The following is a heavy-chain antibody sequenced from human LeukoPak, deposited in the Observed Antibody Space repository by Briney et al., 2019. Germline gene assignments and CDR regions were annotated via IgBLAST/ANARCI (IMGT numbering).Heavy chain of an antibody. V-gene: IGHV3-66*01. CDR1: GFTVSSNY. CDR3: ARDHAAMFKSIVVITKTGIGDAFDI. Sequence: PGGPLRLSCAASGFTVSSNYMSWVRQAPGKGLEWVSVIYSGGRTYYADSVKGRLTISRGNSKNTLYLQMNSIRAEDTAVYYCARDHAAMFKSIVVITKTGIGDAFDIWGQGTMVTVSS. CDR2: IYSGGRT. D-gene: IGHD3-22*01. J-gene: IGHJ3*02.